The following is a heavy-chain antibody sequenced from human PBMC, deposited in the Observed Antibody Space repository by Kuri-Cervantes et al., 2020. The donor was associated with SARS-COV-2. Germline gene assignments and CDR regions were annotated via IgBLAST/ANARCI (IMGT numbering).Heavy chain of an antibody. D-gene: IGHD3-10*01. CDR3: AKDFSGGSGSPMFDC. CDR2: ISWDGGST. Sequence: GGSLRLSCAASGFTFSSYAMHWVRQAPGKGLEWVSLISWDGGSTYYADSVKGRFTISRDNSKNSLYLQMNSLRAEDTALYYCAKDFSGGSGSPMFDCWGQGTLVTVSS. V-gene: IGHV3-43D*03. CDR1: GFTFSSYA. J-gene: IGHJ4*02.